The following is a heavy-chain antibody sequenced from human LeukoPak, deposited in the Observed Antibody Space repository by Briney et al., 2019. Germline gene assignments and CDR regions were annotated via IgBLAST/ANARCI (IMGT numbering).Heavy chain of an antibody. J-gene: IGHJ4*02. Sequence: SETLSRTCTVSGYSISRGYHWGWIRQPPGKGLEWIGSIHRSGSTYYNPSLKSRVTISVDTSKNQFSLKLSSVTAADTAVYYCARIDWTADFWGQGTLVTVSS. CDR2: IHRSGST. D-gene: IGHD1-1*01. CDR3: ARIDWTADF. CDR1: GYSISRGYH. V-gene: IGHV4-38-2*02.